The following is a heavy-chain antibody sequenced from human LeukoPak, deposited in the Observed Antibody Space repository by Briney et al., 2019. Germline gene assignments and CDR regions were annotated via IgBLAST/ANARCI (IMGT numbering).Heavy chain of an antibody. Sequence: PSETLSLTCTVSGGSISSYYWSWIRQPAGKGLEWIGRIYTSGSTNYNPSLKSRVTMSVDTSKNQFSLKLSSVTAADTAVYYCAREGDCSSTSCPDDAFDIWGQGTMVTVSS. D-gene: IGHD2-2*01. V-gene: IGHV4-4*07. J-gene: IGHJ3*02. CDR1: GGSISSYY. CDR2: IYTSGST. CDR3: AREGDCSSTSCPDDAFDI.